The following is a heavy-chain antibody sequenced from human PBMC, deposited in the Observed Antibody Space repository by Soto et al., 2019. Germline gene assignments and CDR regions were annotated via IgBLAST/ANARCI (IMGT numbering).Heavy chain of an antibody. CDR1: GGTFSSYA. D-gene: IGHD2-15*01. CDR3: ARVVATRRGFDY. J-gene: IGHJ4*02. V-gene: IGHV1-69*13. CDR2: IIPIFGTA. Sequence: ASLKVSCKASGGTFSSYAISWVRQAPGQGLEWMGGIIPIFGTANYAQKFQGRVTITADESTSTAYMELSSLRSEDTAVYYCARVVATRRGFDYWGQGTLVTVSS.